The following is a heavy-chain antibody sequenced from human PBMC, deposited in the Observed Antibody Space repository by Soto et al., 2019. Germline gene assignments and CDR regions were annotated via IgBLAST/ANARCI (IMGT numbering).Heavy chain of an antibody. CDR3: ARGVGSGSYYNQYNWFDP. V-gene: IGHV1-3*01. Sequence: ASVKVSCKASGYTFTSYAMHWVRQAPGQRLEWMGWINAGNGNTKYSQKFQGRVTITRDTSASTAYMELSSLRSGDTAVYYCARGVGSGSYYNQYNWFDPWGQGTLVTVSS. J-gene: IGHJ5*02. CDR1: GYTFTSYA. CDR2: INAGNGNT. D-gene: IGHD3-10*01.